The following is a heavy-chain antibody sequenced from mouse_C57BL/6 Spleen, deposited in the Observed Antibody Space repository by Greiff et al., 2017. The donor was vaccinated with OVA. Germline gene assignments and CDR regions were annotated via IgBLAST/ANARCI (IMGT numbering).Heavy chain of an antibody. V-gene: IGHV1-76*01. J-gene: IGHJ4*01. CDR3: ARDANWDPYYAMDY. D-gene: IGHD4-1*01. CDR2: IYPGSGNT. CDR1: GYTFTDYY. Sequence: QVQLQQSGAELVRPGASVKLSCKASGYTFTDYYINWVKQRPGQGLEWIARIYPGSGNTYYNEKFKGKATLTAEKSSSTAYMQLSSLTSEDSAVYFCARDANWDPYYAMDYWGQGTSVTVSS.